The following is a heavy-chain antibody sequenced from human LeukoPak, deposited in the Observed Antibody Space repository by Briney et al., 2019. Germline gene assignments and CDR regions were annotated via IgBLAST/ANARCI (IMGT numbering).Heavy chain of an antibody. CDR1: GYTFTSYY. CDR3: ARSKARIAAAGPNWFDP. D-gene: IGHD6-13*01. V-gene: IGHV1-46*01. Sequence: ASVKVSCKASGYTFTSYYMHWVRQAPGQGLEWMGIINPSGGSTSYAQKFQGRVTMTRDTSISTAYMELSRLRSDDTAVYYCARSKARIAAAGPNWFDPWGQGTLVTVSS. CDR2: INPSGGST. J-gene: IGHJ5*02.